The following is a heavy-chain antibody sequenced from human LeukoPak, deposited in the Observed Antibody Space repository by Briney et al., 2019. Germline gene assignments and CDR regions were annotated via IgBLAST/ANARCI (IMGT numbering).Heavy chain of an antibody. CDR3: ARDLDYGDDNHFDY. V-gene: IGHV1-69*13. Sequence: GASVNVSCKASGGTFSSYAISWVRQAPGQGLEWMGGIIPIFGTANYAQKFQGRVTITADESTSTAYMELSSLRSEDTAVYYCARDLDYGDDNHFDYWGQGTLVTVSS. D-gene: IGHD4-17*01. CDR2: IIPIFGTA. CDR1: GGTFSSYA. J-gene: IGHJ4*02.